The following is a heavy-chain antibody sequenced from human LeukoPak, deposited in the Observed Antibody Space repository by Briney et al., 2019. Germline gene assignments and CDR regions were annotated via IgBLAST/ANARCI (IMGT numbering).Heavy chain of an antibody. J-gene: IGHJ4*02. CDR3: AKAGAAAGTSGLDY. V-gene: IGHV3-9*03. CDR1: GFTFDDYA. CDR2: ISWNSGSI. D-gene: IGHD6-13*01. Sequence: GRSLRLSCAASGFTFDDYAMHWVRQAPGKGLEWVSGISWNSGSIGYADSVKGRFTISRDNAKNSLYLQMNSLRAEDMALYYCAKAGAAAGTSGLDYWGQGTLVTVSS.